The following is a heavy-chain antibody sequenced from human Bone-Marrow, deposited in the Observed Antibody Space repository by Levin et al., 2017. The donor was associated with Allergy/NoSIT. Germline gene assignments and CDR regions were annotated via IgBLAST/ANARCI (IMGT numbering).Heavy chain of an antibody. CDR1: GFTFSSYV. V-gene: IGHV3-30*04. CDR3: ARDAAGSLDY. Sequence: LSLTCAASGFTFSSYVMHWVRQAPGKGLEWVAVILYDDGSNKYHAESVKGRFTISRDNSQNTLYLQMNSLRTEDTAVYYCARDAAGSLDYWGPGTLVTVSS. D-gene: IGHD1-26*01. CDR2: ILYDDGSNK. J-gene: IGHJ4*02.